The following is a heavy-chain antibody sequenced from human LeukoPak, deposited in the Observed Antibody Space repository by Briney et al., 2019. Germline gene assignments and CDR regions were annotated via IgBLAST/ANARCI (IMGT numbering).Heavy chain of an antibody. J-gene: IGHJ4*02. Sequence: PEASVTVSCKASGYTFTSYDINWVRQATGQGLEWMGWMNPNSGNTGYAQKFQGRVTITRNTSISTAYMELSSLRSEDTAVYYCARVTRGGNYVGDWGQGTLVTVSS. D-gene: IGHD4-11*01. CDR2: MNPNSGNT. CDR3: ARVTRGGNYVGD. CDR1: GYTFTSYD. V-gene: IGHV1-8*03.